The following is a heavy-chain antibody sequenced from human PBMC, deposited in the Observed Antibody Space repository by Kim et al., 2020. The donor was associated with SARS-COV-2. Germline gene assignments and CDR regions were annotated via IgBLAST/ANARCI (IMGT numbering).Heavy chain of an antibody. V-gene: IGHV4-39*01. CDR2: IYYSGST. Sequence: SETLSLTCTVSGGSISSSSYYWGWIRQPPGKGLEWIGSIYYSGSTYYNPSLKSRVTISVDTSKNQFSLKLSSVTAADTAVYYCARPDYQDKFDYWGQGTLVTVSS. J-gene: IGHJ4*02. CDR1: GGSISSSSYY. CDR3: ARPDYQDKFDY. D-gene: IGHD2-15*01.